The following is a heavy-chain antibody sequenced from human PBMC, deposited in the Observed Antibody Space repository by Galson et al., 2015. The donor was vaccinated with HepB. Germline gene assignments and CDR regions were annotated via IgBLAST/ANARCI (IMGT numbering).Heavy chain of an antibody. D-gene: IGHD4-23*01. CDR3: ARDLGGGRGWKLPTPLYDY. CDR2: INPSGDST. CDR1: GYTFTNYY. Sequence: SVKVSCKASGYTFTNYYMHWVRQAPGQGLEWMGIINPSGDSTSYAQKFQDRVTMTRDTSTSTLYMELSSPRSDDTAVYYCARDLGGGRGWKLPTPLYDYWGQGTLVTVSS. J-gene: IGHJ4*02. V-gene: IGHV1-46*01.